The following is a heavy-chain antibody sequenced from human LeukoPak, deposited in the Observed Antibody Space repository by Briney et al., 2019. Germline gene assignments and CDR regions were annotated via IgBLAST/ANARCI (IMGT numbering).Heavy chain of an antibody. Sequence: ASVKVSCKASGYTFTSYGINWVRQAPGQGLEWMAWISGYNGNTNYAQKLQGRVTMTTDPSTTTAYMELRSLRSDDTAVYYCARSSHRDGDTFDYWGQGTLVTVSS. V-gene: IGHV1-18*01. J-gene: IGHJ4*02. D-gene: IGHD3-10*01. CDR3: ARSSHRDGDTFDY. CDR2: ISGYNGNT. CDR1: GYTFTSYG.